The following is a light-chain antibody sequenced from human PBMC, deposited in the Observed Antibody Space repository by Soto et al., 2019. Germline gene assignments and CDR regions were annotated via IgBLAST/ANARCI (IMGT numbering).Light chain of an antibody. V-gene: IGKV1-39*01. CDR3: QQSHSSPYT. CDR1: QTISSY. Sequence: DIQMTQSPSSLSASVGDRVTITCRASQTISSYLNWYQQKPGKAPKLLIYAASSLQSGVPSRFSGRGSGPDFTLTISSLQPEDFANYYCQQSHSSPYTFGQGTKLEIK. J-gene: IGKJ2*01. CDR2: AAS.